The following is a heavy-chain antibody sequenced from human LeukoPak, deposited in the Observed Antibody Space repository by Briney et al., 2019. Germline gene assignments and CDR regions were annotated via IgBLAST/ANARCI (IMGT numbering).Heavy chain of an antibody. CDR1: GGTFSSYA. D-gene: IGHD2-2*01. CDR2: IIPILGIA. J-gene: IGHJ4*02. Sequence: GASVKVSCKASGGTFSSYAISWVRQAPGQGLEWMGRIIPILGIANYAQKFQGRVTITADKSTSTAYMELSSLRSDDTAVYYCARDQEVVPALTPDYWGQGTLVTVSS. V-gene: IGHV1-69*04. CDR3: ARDQEVVPALTPDY.